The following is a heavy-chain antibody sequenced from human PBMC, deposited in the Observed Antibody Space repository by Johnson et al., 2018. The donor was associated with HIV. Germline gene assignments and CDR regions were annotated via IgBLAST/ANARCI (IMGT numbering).Heavy chain of an antibody. V-gene: IGHV3-30-3*01. Sequence: VQLVESGGGVAQPGRSLRLSCTASGFTFSTYAMHWVRQAPGKGLEWVAIISYDGNNKYYADSVKGRFTISRDNSKNTLYLQMISLRAEDTAVYFCARDQGGNHNAFDIWGQGTLVTVSS. CDR1: GFTFSTYA. J-gene: IGHJ3*02. CDR2: ISYDGNNK. D-gene: IGHD1-14*01. CDR3: ARDQGGNHNAFDI.